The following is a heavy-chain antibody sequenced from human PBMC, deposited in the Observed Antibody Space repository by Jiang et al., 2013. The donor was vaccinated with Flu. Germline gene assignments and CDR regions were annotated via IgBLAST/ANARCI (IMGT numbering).Heavy chain of an antibody. J-gene: IGHJ4*02. CDR2: KSKTDGGTT. Sequence: KSKTDGGTTDYAAPVKGRFTISRDDSKNTLYLQMNSLKTEDTAVYYCTTEVVYSYGYPPYFDYWGQGTLVTVSS. CDR3: TTEVVYSYGYPPYFDY. D-gene: IGHD5-18*01. V-gene: IGHV3-15*01.